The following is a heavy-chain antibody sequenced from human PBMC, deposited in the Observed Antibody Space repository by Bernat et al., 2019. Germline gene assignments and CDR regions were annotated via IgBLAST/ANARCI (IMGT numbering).Heavy chain of an antibody. CDR2: ISSSSSHT. D-gene: IGHD4-17*01. J-gene: IGHJ4*02. CDR3: ARNDDGDYGPDY. CDR1: GFTFSRNS. V-gene: IGHV3-21*06. Sequence: EVQLVESGGGLVKPGGSLRLSCAASGFTFSRNSMNWVRQAPGKGLEWVSSISSSSSHTYYADSVKGRFTISRDNAKNSLYLQMNSLRAEDTALYYCARNDDGDYGPDYWGQGTLVTVSS.